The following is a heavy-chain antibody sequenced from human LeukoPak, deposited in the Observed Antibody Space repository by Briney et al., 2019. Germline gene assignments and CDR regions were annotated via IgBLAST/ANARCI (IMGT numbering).Heavy chain of an antibody. V-gene: IGHV1-2*02. Sequence: ASVKVSCKASGYTFTDYYMHWVRQAPGQGLEWMGWINPNSGGTNYAQKFQGRVTMTRDTSISTAYMELSRLRSDDTAVYYCARDLVTMIATFDIWGQGTMVTVSS. CDR1: GYTFTDYY. CDR2: INPNSGGT. CDR3: ARDLVTMIATFDI. J-gene: IGHJ3*02. D-gene: IGHD3-22*01.